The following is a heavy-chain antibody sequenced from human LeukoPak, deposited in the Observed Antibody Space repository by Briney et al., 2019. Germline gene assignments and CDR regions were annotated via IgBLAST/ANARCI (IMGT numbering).Heavy chain of an antibody. V-gene: IGHV7-4-1*02. D-gene: IGHD3-22*01. CDR1: GYTFTSYA. Sequence: ASVKVSCTASGYTFTSYAMNWVRQAPGQGLEWMGWINTNTGNPTYAQGFTGRFVFSLDTSVSTAYLQISSLKAEDTAVYYCAREGDNYDSSYLDYWGQGTLVTVSS. J-gene: IGHJ4*02. CDR3: AREGDNYDSSYLDY. CDR2: INTNTGNP.